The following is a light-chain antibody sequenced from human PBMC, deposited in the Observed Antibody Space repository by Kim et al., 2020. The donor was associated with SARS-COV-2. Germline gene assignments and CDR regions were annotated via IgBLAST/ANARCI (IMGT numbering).Light chain of an antibody. J-gene: IGLJ3*02. CDR3: QARDTDIVV. CDR2: EDY. Sequence: GKTVIISCARSGGSIVGSFVQWYRQRPGSAPTTVIYEDYQRPSGVADRFSGSIDKSSDSASLTISGLTTEDEAVYYCQARDTDIVVFGGGTQLTVL. V-gene: IGLV6-57*03. CDR1: GGSIVGSF.